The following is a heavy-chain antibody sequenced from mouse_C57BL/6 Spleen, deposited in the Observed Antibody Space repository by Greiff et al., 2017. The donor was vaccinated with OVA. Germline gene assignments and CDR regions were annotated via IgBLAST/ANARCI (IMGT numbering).Heavy chain of an antibody. D-gene: IGHD3-1*01. CDR3: ARSGYLDY. J-gene: IGHJ2*01. Sequence: QVQLQQPGAELVMPGASVKLSCKASGYTFTSYWMHWVKQRPGQGLEWIGEIDPSVSYTNYNQKFKGKSTLTVDKSSSTAYMQLSSLTSEDSAVYYCARSGYLDYWGQGTTLTVSS. CDR2: IDPSVSYT. CDR1: GYTFTSYW. V-gene: IGHV1-69*01.